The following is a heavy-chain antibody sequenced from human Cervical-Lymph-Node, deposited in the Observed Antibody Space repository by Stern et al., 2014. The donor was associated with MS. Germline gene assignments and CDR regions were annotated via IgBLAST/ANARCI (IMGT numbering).Heavy chain of an antibody. J-gene: IGHJ5*02. CDR3: TRGDLVIVSVVLGRFDP. V-gene: IGHV1-2*06. CDR1: GYSFSDFY. CDR2: INPKSGGT. Sequence: VQLLESGAEVKKPGASMKVSCKASGYSFSDFYIHWVRQAPGQGLEWMGRINPKSGGTKYAQKFRGRVAMTRDTSISTAYMELSRLKSDDTAVYYCTRGDLVIVSVVLGRFDPWGQGTLATVAS. D-gene: IGHD2/OR15-2a*01.